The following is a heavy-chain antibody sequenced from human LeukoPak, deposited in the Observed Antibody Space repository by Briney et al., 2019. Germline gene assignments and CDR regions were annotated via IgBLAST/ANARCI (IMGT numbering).Heavy chain of an antibody. CDR2: IYYSGGT. J-gene: IGHJ5*02. D-gene: IGHD5-18*01. Sequence: SETLSLTCTVSGGSISSSYWSWIRQPPGKGLEWIGYIYYSGGTNYNPSLKSRVTISVDTSKNQFSLKLSSVTAADTAVYYCARGGGYSYGHNWFDPWGQGTLVTVSS. V-gene: IGHV4-59*01. CDR1: GGSISSSY. CDR3: ARGGGYSYGHNWFDP.